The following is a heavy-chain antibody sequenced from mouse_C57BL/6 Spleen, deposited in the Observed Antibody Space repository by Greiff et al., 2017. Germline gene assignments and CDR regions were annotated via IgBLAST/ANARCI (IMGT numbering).Heavy chain of an antibody. J-gene: IGHJ2*01. V-gene: IGHV14-2*01. Sequence: EVQLQQSGAELVKPGASVKLSCTASGFTITDYYMHWVKQRPEQGLAWIGRIDPEDGDTKYAPKFQGKATITADTSSNPAYLPLSSLTSEDTAVGDCARTRDDDEVDYWGQGTTGTVSS. CDR3: ARTRDDDEVDY. CDR1: GFTITDYY. D-gene: IGHD2-4*01. CDR2: IDPEDGDT.